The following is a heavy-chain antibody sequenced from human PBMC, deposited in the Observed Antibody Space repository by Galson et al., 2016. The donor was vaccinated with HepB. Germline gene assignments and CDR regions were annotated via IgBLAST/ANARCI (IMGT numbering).Heavy chain of an antibody. V-gene: IGHV3-11*01. CDR1: GFNFRDFY. CDR2: ISSSGSGM. CDR3: ARDFRSGYDSGIDH. J-gene: IGHJ4*02. D-gene: IGHD5-12*01. Sequence: SLRLSCAASGFNFRDFYMMWIRQAPGKRLEWVSYISSSGSGMDYADSVRGRFTVSRDNGQNSLFLHMNNLRAEDTAIYYCARDFRSGYDSGIDHWGQGTLVTVSS.